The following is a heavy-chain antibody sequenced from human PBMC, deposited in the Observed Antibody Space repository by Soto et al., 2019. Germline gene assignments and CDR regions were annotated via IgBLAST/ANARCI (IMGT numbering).Heavy chain of an antibody. CDR3: ARVVGALGHWFDP. CDR1: GYTFTGYY. J-gene: IGHJ5*02. Sequence: ASVKVSCKASGYTFTGYYMHWVRQAPGQGLEWMEWINPNSGGTNYAQKFQGRVTMTTDTSISTAYMELRSLRSDDTAVYYCARVVGALGHWFDPWGQGTLVTVSS. CDR2: INPNSGGT. D-gene: IGHD1-26*01. V-gene: IGHV1-2*02.